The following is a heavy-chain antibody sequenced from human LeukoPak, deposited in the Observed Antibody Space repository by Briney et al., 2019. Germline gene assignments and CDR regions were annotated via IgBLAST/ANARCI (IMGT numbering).Heavy chain of an antibody. D-gene: IGHD2-2*01. Sequence: SETLSLTCAVYGGSFSGYYWSWIRQPPGKGLEWIGEINHSGSTNYNPSPKSRVTISVDTSKNQFSLKLSSVTAADTAVYYCAREAYQLLNNWFDPWGQGTLVTVSS. V-gene: IGHV4-34*01. J-gene: IGHJ5*02. CDR2: INHSGST. CDR1: GGSFSGYY. CDR3: AREAYQLLNNWFDP.